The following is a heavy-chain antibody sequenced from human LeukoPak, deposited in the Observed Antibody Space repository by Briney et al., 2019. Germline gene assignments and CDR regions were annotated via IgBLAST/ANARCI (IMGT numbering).Heavy chain of an antibody. Sequence: SETLSLTCTVSGGSISSYYWGWIRQPPGKGLEWIGYIYYSGSTNYNPSLKSRVTISVDTSKNQFSLKLSSVTAADTAVYYCARGRSYYYDSSGFPKPGNAFDIWGQGTMVTVSS. CDR3: ARGRSYYYDSSGFPKPGNAFDI. CDR1: GGSISSYY. J-gene: IGHJ3*02. D-gene: IGHD3-22*01. CDR2: IYYSGST. V-gene: IGHV4-59*08.